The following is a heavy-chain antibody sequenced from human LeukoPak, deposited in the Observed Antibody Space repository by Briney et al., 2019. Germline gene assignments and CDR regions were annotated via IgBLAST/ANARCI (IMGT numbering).Heavy chain of an antibody. J-gene: IGHJ4*02. CDR3: AKDQLERV. V-gene: IGHV3-30-3*01. Sequence: GGSLRLSCAASGFTFNNYTMHWVRQAPGKGLEWVAVISYDGSNKYYADSVKGRFTISRDNSKSTLYLQMNSLRAEDTAVYYCAKDQLERVWGQGTLVTVSS. CDR2: ISYDGSNK. CDR1: GFTFNNYT. D-gene: IGHD1-1*01.